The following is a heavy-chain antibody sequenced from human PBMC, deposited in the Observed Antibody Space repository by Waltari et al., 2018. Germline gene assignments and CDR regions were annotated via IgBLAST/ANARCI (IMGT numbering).Heavy chain of an antibody. Sequence: QVQLQQSGPGLVKPSETLSLNCAVSGVSIITNYWSWIRQPPGQGLEWIGRIYGTGESTDYNPSLKSRVTISTDTSKNQFSLRLSSVTAADTAVYYCARERRYGRDSLDVWGRGVPVTVSS. CDR3: ARERRYGRDSLDV. J-gene: IGHJ4*02. V-gene: IGHV4-4*07. CDR2: IYGTGEST. D-gene: IGHD1-1*01. CDR1: GVSIITNY.